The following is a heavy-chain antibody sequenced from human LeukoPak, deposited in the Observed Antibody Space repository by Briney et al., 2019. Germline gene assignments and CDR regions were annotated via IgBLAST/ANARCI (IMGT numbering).Heavy chain of an antibody. CDR2: IGSSGGTI. CDR1: GFTFNDYY. V-gene: IGHV3-11*01. CDR3: ASEWWFDP. D-gene: IGHD2-8*01. Sequence: PGGSLRLSCAASGFTFNDYYMCWIRQAPGKGLEWVSYIGSSGGTIYYADSVKGRFTISRDNAKNSLYLQMNSLRAEDTAVYYCASEWWFDPWGQGTLVTVSS. J-gene: IGHJ5*02.